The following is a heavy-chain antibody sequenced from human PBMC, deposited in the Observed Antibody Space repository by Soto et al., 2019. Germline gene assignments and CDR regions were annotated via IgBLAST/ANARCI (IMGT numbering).Heavy chain of an antibody. CDR3: AREYTRTIDY. CDR2: IKQDGSEK. J-gene: IGHJ4*02. Sequence: EVQLVESGGGLVQPGGSLRLSCAASGYSFSTYRMSWVRQAPGKGLEWVANIKQDGSEKHYVDSVRGRFTISRDNAKNSLFLQMNSLRAEDTAVYYCAREYTRTIDYWGQGTRVTVSS. D-gene: IGHD1-1*01. CDR1: GYSFSTYR. V-gene: IGHV3-7*01.